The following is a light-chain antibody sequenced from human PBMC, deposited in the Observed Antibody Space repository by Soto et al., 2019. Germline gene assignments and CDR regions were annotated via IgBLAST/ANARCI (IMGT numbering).Light chain of an antibody. CDR1: QSVSSTY. V-gene: IGKV3-20*01. CDR2: GAS. Sequence: EIVLTQSPGTLSLSQGESATLSCRASQSVSSTYLAWYRQKPGQAPSLLIYGASSRATGLPDRFSGSGSGTDFTLTISRLEHEDFAVYSCQHYGSLVLTCGGGTKVEIK. J-gene: IGKJ4*01. CDR3: QHYGSLVLT.